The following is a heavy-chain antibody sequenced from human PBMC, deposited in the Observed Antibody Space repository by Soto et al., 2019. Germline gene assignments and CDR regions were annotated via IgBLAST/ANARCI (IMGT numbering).Heavy chain of an antibody. D-gene: IGHD3-22*01. CDR2: INPSGGST. J-gene: IGHJ3*02. V-gene: IGHV1-46*01. Sequence: QVQLVQSGAEVKKPGASVKVSCKASGYTFTSYYMHWVRQAPGQGLEWMGIINPSGGSTSYAQKFQGRVTMTRDTSTSTVYMELSSLRSEDTAVYYCAQQQGDSSGYSLRGLAFDIWGQGTMVTVSS. CDR1: GYTFTSYY. CDR3: AQQQGDSSGYSLRGLAFDI.